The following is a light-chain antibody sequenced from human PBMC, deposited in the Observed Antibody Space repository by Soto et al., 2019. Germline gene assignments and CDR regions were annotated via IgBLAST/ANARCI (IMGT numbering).Light chain of an antibody. Sequence: DIQMTQSPSSLSASVGERVTITCRARQAISNYLAWYQQKPGKVPQLLIYSASVLQSGVPSRFSGSGSETDFTLTISILQPEDVATYYCQKYNSALWTFGQGTKVEIK. CDR3: QKYNSALWT. J-gene: IGKJ1*01. CDR1: QAISNY. CDR2: SAS. V-gene: IGKV1-27*01.